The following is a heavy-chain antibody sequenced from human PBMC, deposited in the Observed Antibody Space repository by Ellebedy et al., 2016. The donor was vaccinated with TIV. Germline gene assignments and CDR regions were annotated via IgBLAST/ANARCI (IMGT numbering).Heavy chain of an antibody. J-gene: IGHJ6*02. CDR3: ASQPGIAAATTSYYYYGMDV. D-gene: IGHD6-13*01. CDR1: GGTFTGYY. V-gene: IGHV1-2*02. CDR2: INPNSGGT. Sequence: ASVKVSCKASGGTFTGYYMHWVRQAPGQGLEWMGWINPNSGGTNYAQKFQGRVTMTRDTSISTAYMELSRLRSDDTAVYYCASQPGIAAATTSYYYYGMDVWGQGTTVTVSS.